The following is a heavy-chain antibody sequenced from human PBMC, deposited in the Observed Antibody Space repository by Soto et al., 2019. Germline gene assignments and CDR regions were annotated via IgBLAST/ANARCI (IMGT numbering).Heavy chain of an antibody. CDR3: ARAVAAAGPDYYGMDV. V-gene: IGHV4-31*03. CDR2: IYYSGST. CDR1: GGSISSGGYY. Sequence: SETLSLTCTVSGGSISSGGYYWSWIRQHPGKGLEWIGYIYYSGSTYYNPSLKSRVTISVDTSKNQFSLKLSSVTAADTAVYYCARAVAAAGPDYYGMDVWGQGTTVTVSS. J-gene: IGHJ6*02. D-gene: IGHD6-13*01.